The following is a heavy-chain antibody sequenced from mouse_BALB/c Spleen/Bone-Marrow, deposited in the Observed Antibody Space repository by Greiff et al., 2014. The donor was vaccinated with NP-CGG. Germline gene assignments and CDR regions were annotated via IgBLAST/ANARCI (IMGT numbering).Heavy chain of an antibody. D-gene: IGHD3-3*01. CDR3: ASCRDAWYLDV. CDR2: IDPANGNT. Sequence: VQLQQSGAELVKPGASVKLSCTASGFNIKDTYMHWVKQRPEQGLEWIGRIDPANGNTKYDPKFQGKATITADTSSNTAYMKLSSLTTEETAVYYYASCRDAWYLDVWGAGTSVTVSS. V-gene: IGHV14-3*02. CDR1: GFNIKDTY. J-gene: IGHJ1*01.